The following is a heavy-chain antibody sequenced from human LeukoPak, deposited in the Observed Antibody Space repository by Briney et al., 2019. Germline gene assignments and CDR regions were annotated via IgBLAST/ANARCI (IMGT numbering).Heavy chain of an antibody. CDR2: IYHSGST. D-gene: IGHD3-16*01. CDR3: VRALLDAYDYDFDS. J-gene: IGHJ4*02. Sequence: SGTLSLTCAVSGGSISSSNWWSRVRPPPGKGLEWIGEIYHSGSTNYNPSLKSRITLSVDTPKNHFSLKLSSVTAADTAVYYCVRALLDAYDYDFDSWGQGTLVTVSS. V-gene: IGHV4-4*02. CDR1: GGSISSSNW.